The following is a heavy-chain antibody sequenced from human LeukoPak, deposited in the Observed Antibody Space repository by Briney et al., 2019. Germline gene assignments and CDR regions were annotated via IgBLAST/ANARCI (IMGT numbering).Heavy chain of an antibody. V-gene: IGHV4-61*05. J-gene: IGHJ4*02. D-gene: IGHD3-9*01. CDR1: GGSITTSSYY. Sequence: SETLSLTCTVSGGSITTSSYYWGWIRQPPGKGLEWIGYIYYSGSTNYNPSLKSRVTISMDYSKNQFSLKLTSVTAADTAIYYCGKTDIYFNPIDYWGPGSLVTVSS. CDR2: IYYSGST. CDR3: GKTDIYFNPIDY.